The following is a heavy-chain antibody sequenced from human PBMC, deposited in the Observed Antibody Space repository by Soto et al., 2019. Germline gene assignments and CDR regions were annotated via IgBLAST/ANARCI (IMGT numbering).Heavy chain of an antibody. CDR1: GYSVTSYW. CDR2: IDPSDSYT. Sequence: PGESLKISCKGAGYSVTSYWISWVRQMPGKXLEWMGRIDPSDSYTNYSPSFQGHVTISADKSISTAYLQWSSLKASDTAMYYCARLGVHHDFWSGYYTSPDYYYYGMDVWGQGTTVTVSS. J-gene: IGHJ6*02. D-gene: IGHD3-3*01. V-gene: IGHV5-10-1*01. CDR3: ARLGVHHDFWSGYYTSPDYYYYGMDV.